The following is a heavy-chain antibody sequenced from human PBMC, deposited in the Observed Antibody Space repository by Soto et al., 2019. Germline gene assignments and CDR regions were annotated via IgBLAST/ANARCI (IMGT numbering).Heavy chain of an antibody. J-gene: IGHJ4*02. CDR3: AKETYFYGSSGPY. CDR2: ISYDGSNK. V-gene: IGHV3-30*18. Sequence: QVQLVESGGGVVQPGRSLRLSCAASGFTFSSYGMHWVRQAPGKGLEWVAVISYDGSNKYYADSVKGRFTISRDNSKNTLYLQMNILRAEDTAVYYCAKETYFYGSSGPYWGQGALVTVSS. CDR1: GFTFSSYG. D-gene: IGHD3-22*01.